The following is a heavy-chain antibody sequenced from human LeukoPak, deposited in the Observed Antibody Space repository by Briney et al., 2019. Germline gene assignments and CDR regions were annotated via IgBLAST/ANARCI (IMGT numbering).Heavy chain of an antibody. J-gene: IGHJ4*02. V-gene: IGHV3-48*03. Sequence: PGGSLRLSCAASGFTFSSYAMSWVRQAPGKGLEWVAYISTSGSSRYYADSVKGRFTISRDNAKNSLYLQLNSLRAEDTAVYYCAKAGLSHWGQGTLVTVSS. D-gene: IGHD2/OR15-2a*01. CDR1: GFTFSSYA. CDR3: AKAGLSH. CDR2: ISTSGSSR.